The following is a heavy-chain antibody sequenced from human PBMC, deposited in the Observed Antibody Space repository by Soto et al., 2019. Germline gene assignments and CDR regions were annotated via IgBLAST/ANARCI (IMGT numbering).Heavy chain of an antibody. CDR1: GGTISTDGYS. J-gene: IGHJ5*02. Sequence: QLQLQESGSRLVKSSETLSLTCAVSGGTISTDGYSWACIRQPPGKPREWIGHTYNRENPYYNPSLKSGVIISVARSKNQFSLKRSSVTAAATAVYYCAIETSGDYVGYFDPWGQGTLVTVSS. CDR3: AIETSGDYVGYFDP. V-gene: IGHV4-30-2*01. D-gene: IGHD4-17*01. CDR2: TYNRENP.